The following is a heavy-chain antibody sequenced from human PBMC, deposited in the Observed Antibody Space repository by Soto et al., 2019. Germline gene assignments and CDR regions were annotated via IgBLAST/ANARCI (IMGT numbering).Heavy chain of an antibody. V-gene: IGHV2-5*01. D-gene: IGHD6-6*01. CDR3: ARGIATLPVFAFDI. J-gene: IGHJ3*02. CDR1: GFSLSTSGVG. Sequence: QGTLKESGPTLVKPTQTLTLTCSFSGFSLSTSGVGVGWIRQSPGKALEWLALIYWSGDEHYRPSLKSRLSITKDTSKNHVVLIMTDMDPVDTATYHCARGIATLPVFAFDIWGQGTMVTVSS. CDR2: IYWSGDE.